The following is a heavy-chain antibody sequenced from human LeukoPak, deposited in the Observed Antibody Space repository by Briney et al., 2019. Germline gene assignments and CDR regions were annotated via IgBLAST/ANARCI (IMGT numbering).Heavy chain of an antibody. CDR1: GFTFSSYA. V-gene: IGHV3-23*01. Sequence: GGSLRLSCAASGFTFSSYAMSWVRQAPGKGLEWVSGISGSGDNTYYADSVKGRFTISRDNSKNTLYVQVNSLGTEDTAAYYCAKGSYYDSSGTFYFDYWGQGTLVTVSS. CDR3: AKGSYYDSSGTFYFDY. D-gene: IGHD3-22*01. CDR2: ISGSGDNT. J-gene: IGHJ4*02.